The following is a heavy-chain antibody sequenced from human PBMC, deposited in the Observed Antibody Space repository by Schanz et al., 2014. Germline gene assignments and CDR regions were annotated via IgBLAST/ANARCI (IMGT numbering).Heavy chain of an antibody. J-gene: IGHJ4*02. CDR2: ISGRGGRT. D-gene: IGHD4-17*01. CDR1: GFTFSNHA. V-gene: IGHV3-23*04. Sequence: EVQLVESGGGLVQPGGSLRFSCAASGFTFSNHAMSWVRQAPGKGLEWVSAISGRGGRTYYADSVKGRFTISRDNSKNTLYLQMNSLRAEDTAVYYCAKDCPSDYGDHCFDFWGQGTLVTVSS. CDR3: AKDCPSDYGDHCFDF.